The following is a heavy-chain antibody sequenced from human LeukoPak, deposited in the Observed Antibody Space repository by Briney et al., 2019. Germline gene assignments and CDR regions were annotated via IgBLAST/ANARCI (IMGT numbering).Heavy chain of an antibody. CDR2: IYYSGST. CDR1: GCSISSGYY. D-gene: IGHD4-17*01. V-gene: IGHV4-38-2*01. J-gene: IGHJ5*02. CDR3: ARSNGDYNWFDP. Sequence: PSETLSLTCAVSGCSISSGYYWGWIRQPPGKGLEWIGTIYYSGSTYYNPSLKSRVTISVDTSKNQFSLKLSSVTAADTAVYYCARSNGDYNWFDPWGQGTLVTVSS.